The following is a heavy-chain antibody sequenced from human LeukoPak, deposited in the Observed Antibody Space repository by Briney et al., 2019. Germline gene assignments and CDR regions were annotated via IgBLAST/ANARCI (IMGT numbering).Heavy chain of an antibody. CDR2: ISSSSSYI. CDR1: GFTFSSYS. V-gene: IGHV3-21*01. CDR3: GGEDRTMDYFTCYCLYFDY. J-gene: IGHJ4*02. D-gene: IGHD3-3*01. Sequence: GGSLRLSCAASGFTFSSYSMNWVRQAPGKGLEWVSSISSSSSYIYYADSVKGRFTISRDNAKNSLYLHMNSLRAEDTAVYYCGGEDRTMDYFTCYCLYFDYWGQGTLVTVSS.